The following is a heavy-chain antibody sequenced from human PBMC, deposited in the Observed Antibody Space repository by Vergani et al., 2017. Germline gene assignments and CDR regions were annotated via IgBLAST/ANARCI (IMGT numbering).Heavy chain of an antibody. CDR1: GVSMQSGSFY. J-gene: IGHJ5*02. Sequence: QVQLHESGPGLVKPSETLSLICSVSGVSMQSGSFYWTWIRQPAGRGLEWIGRIYPNGNGNYNESLRSRLTMSIDTSRSQFSLSLSSVTAADTAVYYCARGNCGVNCPKYNWLAPWGRGILVTVSS. CDR3: ARGNCGVNCPKYNWLAP. V-gene: IGHV4-61*02. CDR2: IYPNGNG. D-gene: IGHD2-21*01.